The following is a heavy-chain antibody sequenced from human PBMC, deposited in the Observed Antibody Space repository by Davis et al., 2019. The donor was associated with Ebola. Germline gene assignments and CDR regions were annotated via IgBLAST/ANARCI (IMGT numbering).Heavy chain of an antibody. D-gene: IGHD3-3*01. V-gene: IGHV4-59*11. Sequence: PSETLSLTCTVSGGSISSHYWSWIRQPPGKGLEWIGYIYYSGSTNYNPSLKSRVTISVDTSKNQFSLKLSSVTAADTAVYYCANYDFWSGYFSPWGQGTLVTVSS. CDR2: IYYSGST. CDR3: ANYDFWSGYFSP. J-gene: IGHJ4*02. CDR1: GGSISSHY.